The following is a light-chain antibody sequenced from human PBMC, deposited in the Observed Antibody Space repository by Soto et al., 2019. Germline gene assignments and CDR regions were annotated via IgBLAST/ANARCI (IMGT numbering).Light chain of an antibody. CDR3: QQSYSTPLT. Sequence: DIQMTPSPSCFSASXGHRVPIAXXASQSISRYLNWYQQKPGKAPKLLIYAASSLQSGVPSRFSGSGSGTDFTLTISSLQPEDFATYYCQQSYSTPLTFGGGTKVDIK. V-gene: IGKV1-39*01. CDR1: QSISRY. J-gene: IGKJ4*01. CDR2: AAS.